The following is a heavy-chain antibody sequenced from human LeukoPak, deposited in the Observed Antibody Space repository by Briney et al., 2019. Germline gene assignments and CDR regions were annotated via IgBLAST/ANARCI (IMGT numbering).Heavy chain of an antibody. Sequence: GGSLRLSCAASGITLSSNYMSWVRQAPGKGLEWVSVIFSGGKTDYAESVKGRFTISRDNSKNTLYLQMNSLRAEDTAVYYCAREPQVVAAAGTLDYWGQGTLVTVSS. CDR1: GITLSSNY. D-gene: IGHD6-13*01. CDR3: AREPQVVAAAGTLDY. V-gene: IGHV3-66*01. CDR2: IFSGGKT. J-gene: IGHJ4*02.